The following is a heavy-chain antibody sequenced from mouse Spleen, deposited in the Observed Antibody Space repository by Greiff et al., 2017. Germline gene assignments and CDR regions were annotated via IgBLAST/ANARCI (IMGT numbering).Heavy chain of an antibody. V-gene: IGHV1-55*01. Sequence: QVQLQQSGAELVKPGASVKMSCKASGYTFTSYWITWVKQRPGQGLEWIGDIYPGSGSTNYNEKFKSKATLTVDTSSSTAYMQLSSLTSEDSAVYYCALKGNIGDPFDYWGQGTTLTVSS. CDR3: ALKGNIGDPFDY. CDR1: GYTFTSYW. D-gene: IGHD2-14*01. J-gene: IGHJ2*01. CDR2: IYPGSGST.